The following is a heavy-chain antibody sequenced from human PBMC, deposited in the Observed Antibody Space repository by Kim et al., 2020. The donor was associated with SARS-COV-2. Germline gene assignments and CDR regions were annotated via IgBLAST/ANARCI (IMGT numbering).Heavy chain of an antibody. J-gene: IGHJ4*02. D-gene: IGHD1-1*01. CDR1: GFTFTSYA. CDR2: ISDTGDGT. CDR3: AKVTWDGLDDY. Sequence: GGSLRLSCAAPGFTFTSYAMSWVRQAPGKGLEWVSAISDTGDGTYYADSVKGRFTISRDNSKNTLYLQMNSLRAEDTAIYYCAKVTWDGLDDYWGQGTLVTVSS. V-gene: IGHV3-23*01.